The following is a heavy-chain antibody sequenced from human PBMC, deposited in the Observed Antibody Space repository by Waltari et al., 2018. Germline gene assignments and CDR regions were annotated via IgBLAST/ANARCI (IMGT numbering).Heavy chain of an antibody. CDR2: IYYSGST. CDR3: ARGQWDGAAADPDAFYI. J-gene: IGHJ3*02. V-gene: IGHV4-59*01. CDR1: GGSISSYY. D-gene: IGHD6-13*01. Sequence: QVQLQESGSGLVKPSETLSLTCTVSGGSISSYYWSWIRQPPGKGLEWMGYIYYSGSTNSNPSLKSRVTISVDTSKNQFSLKLSSVTAADTAVYYCARGQWDGAAADPDAFYIWGQGTMVTVSS.